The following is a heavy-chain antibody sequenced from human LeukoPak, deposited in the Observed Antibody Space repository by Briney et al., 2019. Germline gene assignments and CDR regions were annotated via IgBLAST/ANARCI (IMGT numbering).Heavy chain of an antibody. V-gene: IGHV3-11*04. CDR3: ARDRLDYYGMDV. J-gene: IGHJ6*02. Sequence: GRSLRLSCAASGFTFSDYYMSWIRRAPGKGLEWVSYISSSGSTIYYADSVKGRFTISRDNAKNSLYLQMNSLRAEDTAVYYCARDRLDYYGMDVWGQGTTVTVSS. CDR1: GFTFSDYY. CDR2: ISSSGSTI.